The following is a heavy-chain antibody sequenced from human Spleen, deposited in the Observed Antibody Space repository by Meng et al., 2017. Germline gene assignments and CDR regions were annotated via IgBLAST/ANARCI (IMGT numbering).Heavy chain of an antibody. CDR2: INHSGST. CDR3: ARGPYDYVWGSYRETFDY. V-gene: IGHV4-34*01. CDR1: GGSFSDYY. J-gene: IGHJ4*02. Sequence: GSLRLSCVVSGGSFSDYYWSWIRQPPGKGLEWIGEINHSGSTNYNPSLESRATISVDTSKNQFSLKLSSVTAADTAVYYCARGPYDYVWGSYRETFDYWGQGTLVTVSS. D-gene: IGHD3-16*02.